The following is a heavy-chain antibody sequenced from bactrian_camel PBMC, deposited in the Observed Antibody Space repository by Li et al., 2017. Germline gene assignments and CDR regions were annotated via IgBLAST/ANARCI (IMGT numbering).Heavy chain of an antibody. CDR1: GFTFSTYD. CDR3: AATFGGARSLIAGYYTY. J-gene: IGHJ4*01. Sequence: DVQLVESGGGLVQPGGSLRLSCAASGFTFSTYDRIGVRQAPGKGLEWVSAINNAGGSDYYLDSVNGRFTISRDNTKNTLYLQLNSLKPEDTAMYRCAATFGGARSLIAGYYTYWGHGTQVTVS. V-gene: IGHV3S40*01. CDR2: INNAGGSD. D-gene: IGHD4*01.